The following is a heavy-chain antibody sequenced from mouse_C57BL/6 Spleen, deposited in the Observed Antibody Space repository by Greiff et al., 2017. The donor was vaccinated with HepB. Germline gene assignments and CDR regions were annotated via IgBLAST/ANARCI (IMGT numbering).Heavy chain of an antibody. V-gene: IGHV1-26*01. Sequence: VQLQQSGPELVKPGASVKISCKASGYTFTDYYMNWVKQSHGKSLEWIGDINPNNGGTSYNQKFKGKATLTVDKSSSTAYMELRSLTSEDSAVYYCARWDLLLRSLDYWGQGTTLTVSS. CDR3: ARWDLLLRSLDY. CDR2: INPNNGGT. J-gene: IGHJ2*01. CDR1: GYTFTDYY. D-gene: IGHD1-1*01.